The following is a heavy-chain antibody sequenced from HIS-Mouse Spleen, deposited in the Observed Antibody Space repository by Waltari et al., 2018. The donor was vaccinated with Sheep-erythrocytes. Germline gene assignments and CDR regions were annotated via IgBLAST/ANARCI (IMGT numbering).Heavy chain of an antibody. J-gene: IGHJ3*02. Sequence: EVQLVESGGGLVKPGGSLRLSCAASGFTFSSYSMNWVRQATGKGLEGVSSISSSSSYIYYADSVKGRFTISRDNAKNSLYLQMNSLRAEDTAVYYCARDSTSDAFDIWGQGTMVTVSS. CDR3: ARDSTSDAFDI. V-gene: IGHV3-21*01. D-gene: IGHD6-6*01. CDR1: GFTFSSYS. CDR2: ISSSSSYI.